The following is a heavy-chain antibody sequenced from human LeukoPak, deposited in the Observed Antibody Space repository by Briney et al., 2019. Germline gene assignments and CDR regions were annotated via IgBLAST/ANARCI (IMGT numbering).Heavy chain of an antibody. CDR3: ARGVWDSSGYSYGSLNWFDP. D-gene: IGHD5-18*01. V-gene: IGHV4-59*01. Sequence: SETLSLTCTVSGGSISSYYWSWIRQPPGKGLEWIGYIYYSGNTNYNPSLKSRVTISVDTSKNQFSLKLSSVTAADTAVYYCARGVWDSSGYSYGSLNWFDPWGQGTLVTVSS. CDR1: GGSISSYY. CDR2: IYYSGNT. J-gene: IGHJ5*02.